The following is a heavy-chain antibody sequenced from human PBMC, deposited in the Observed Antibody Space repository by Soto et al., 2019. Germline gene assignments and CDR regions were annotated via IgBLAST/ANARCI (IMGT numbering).Heavy chain of an antibody. D-gene: IGHD6-13*01. CDR3: ARAVAAAYYYYYMDV. V-gene: IGHV4-31*03. J-gene: IGHJ6*03. CDR1: GGSISSGGYY. Sequence: SETLSLTCTVSGGSISSGGYYWSWIRQHPGKGLEWIGYIYYSGSTYYNPSLKSRVTISVDTSKNQFSLKLSSVTAADTAVYYCARAVAAAYYYYYMDVWGKGTTVTVSS. CDR2: IYYSGST.